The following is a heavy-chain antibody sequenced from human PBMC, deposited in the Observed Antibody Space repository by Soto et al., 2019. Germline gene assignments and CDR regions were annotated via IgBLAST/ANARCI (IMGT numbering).Heavy chain of an antibody. J-gene: IGHJ4*02. D-gene: IGHD2-15*01. V-gene: IGHV3-30-3*01. Sequence: QVQLVESGGGVVLPGRSLRLSCAASGFTFSYYAMHWVRQAPGKGLEWVAVISLDGSNKYYADSVRGRFTVSRDNSKNTLSLKKNSLRAEDTAVYYCARDSRYCSGGSCYTFDYWGQGTLVTVSS. CDR2: ISLDGSNK. CDR3: ARDSRYCSGGSCYTFDY. CDR1: GFTFSYYA.